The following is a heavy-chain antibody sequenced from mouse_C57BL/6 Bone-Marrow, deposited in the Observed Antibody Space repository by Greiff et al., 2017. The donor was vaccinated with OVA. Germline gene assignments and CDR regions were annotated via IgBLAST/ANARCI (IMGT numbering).Heavy chain of an antibody. CDR3: AGYVWYFDV. CDR2: INPNNGGT. V-gene: IGHV1-26*01. Sequence: EVQLQQSGPELVKPGASVKISCKASGYTFTDYYMNWVKQSHGKSLEWIGDINPNNGGTSYNQKFKGKATLTVDKSSSTAYMELRSLTSEDSAVYYCAGYVWYFDVWGTGTTVTVSS. J-gene: IGHJ1*03. D-gene: IGHD1-2*01. CDR1: GYTFTDYY.